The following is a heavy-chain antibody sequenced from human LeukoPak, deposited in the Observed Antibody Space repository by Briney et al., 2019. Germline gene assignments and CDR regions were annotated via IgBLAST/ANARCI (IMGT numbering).Heavy chain of an antibody. CDR3: AKSGPFDY. Sequence: GSLRLSCAASGITFSSYGMSWVRPAPGKGLEWVSAISDSGGSTYYAASVKGRFTISRDNSKNTLYLQMNSLRAEDTAVYYCAKSGPFDYWGQGTLVTVSS. CDR2: ISDSGGST. CDR1: GITFSSYG. V-gene: IGHV3-23*01. J-gene: IGHJ4*02.